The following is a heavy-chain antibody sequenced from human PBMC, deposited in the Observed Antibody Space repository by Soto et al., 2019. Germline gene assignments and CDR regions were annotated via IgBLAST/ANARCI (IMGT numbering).Heavy chain of an antibody. J-gene: IGHJ4*02. CDR1: GGSLSGNY. CDR3: ATGGGAAPGR. D-gene: IGHD6-13*01. Sequence: SETLSLTSVVYGGSLSGNYWSWIRQTPGKGLEWIGEIDHRGSIKYNPSPESRVSISLDTSRNQFSLKLSSVTAADSAVFYCATGGGAAPGRWGQGTLVTVCS. CDR2: IDHRGSI. V-gene: IGHV4-34*01.